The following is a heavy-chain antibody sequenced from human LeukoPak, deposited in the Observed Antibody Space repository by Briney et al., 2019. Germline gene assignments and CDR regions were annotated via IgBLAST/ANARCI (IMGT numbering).Heavy chain of an antibody. CDR2: IYYSGST. V-gene: IGHV4-59*01. D-gene: IGHD1-26*01. J-gene: IGHJ4*02. Sequence: PSETLSLTCTVSGGSISSYYWSWIRQPPGKGLEWIGYIYYSGSTNYNPSLKSRVTISVDTSKNQFSLKLSSVTAADTAVYYCVSHSGSYTAVGYWGQGTLVTVSS. CDR1: GGSISSYY. CDR3: VSHSGSYTAVGY.